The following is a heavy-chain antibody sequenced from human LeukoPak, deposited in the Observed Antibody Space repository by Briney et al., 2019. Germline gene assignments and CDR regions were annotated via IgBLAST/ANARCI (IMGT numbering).Heavy chain of an antibody. J-gene: IGHJ6*03. CDR1: GGSISSGDYY. D-gene: IGHD3-3*02. Sequence: SQTLSLTCTVSGGSISSGDYYWSWIRQPPGKGLEWIGSIYHSGSTYYNPSLKSRVTISVDTSKNQFSLKLSSVTAADTAVYYCARIRTYYYYYMDVWGKGTTVTVSS. V-gene: IGHV4-39*07. CDR2: IYHSGST. CDR3: ARIRTYYYYYMDV.